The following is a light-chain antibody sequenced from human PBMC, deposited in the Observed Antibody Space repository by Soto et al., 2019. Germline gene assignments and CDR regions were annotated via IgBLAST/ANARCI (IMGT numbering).Light chain of an antibody. J-gene: IGLJ2*01. Sequence: QSVLTQPPSVSGAPGQRVTISCTGNSSNIGAGYDVHWYQQLLGTAPKLLIYGNTNRPSGVPDRFSGSKSGTSASLAITGLQAEDEADYYCQSYDSSLSGSVFGGGTKVTVL. CDR1: SSNIGAGYD. CDR2: GNT. V-gene: IGLV1-40*01. CDR3: QSYDSSLSGSV.